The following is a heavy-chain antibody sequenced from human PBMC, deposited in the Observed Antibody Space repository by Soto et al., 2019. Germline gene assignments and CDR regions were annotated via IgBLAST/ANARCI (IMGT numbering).Heavy chain of an antibody. CDR2: MNPNSGNT. Sequence: ASVKVSCKASGYTFTSYDINWVRQATGQGLEWMGWMNPNSGNTGYAQKFQGRVTMTRNTSISTAYMELSSLRSEDTAVYYCARGRTKKVVVAGANYYMDVWGKGTTVTVSS. D-gene: IGHD2-15*01. V-gene: IGHV1-8*01. J-gene: IGHJ6*03. CDR1: GYTFTSYD. CDR3: ARGRTKKVVVAGANYYMDV.